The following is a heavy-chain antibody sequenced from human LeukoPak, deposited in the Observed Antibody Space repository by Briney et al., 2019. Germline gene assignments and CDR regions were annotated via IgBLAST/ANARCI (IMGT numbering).Heavy chain of an antibody. CDR3: ARAGTFYYGSGSYFLLTWIDP. CDR1: GYTFTAYG. Sequence: ASVKVSCKASGYTFTAYGISWVRQAPRHGLEWMGWISGYNGNTNYAQKLQGRVTMITDTSTSTAYMELRSLRSDDTAVYYCARAGTFYYGSGSYFLLTWIDPWGQGTLVTVSS. V-gene: IGHV1-18*01. D-gene: IGHD3-10*01. J-gene: IGHJ5*02. CDR2: ISGYNGNT.